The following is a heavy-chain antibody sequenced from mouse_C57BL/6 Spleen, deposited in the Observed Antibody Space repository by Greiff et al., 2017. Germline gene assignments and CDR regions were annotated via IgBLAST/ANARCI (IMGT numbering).Heavy chain of an antibody. Sequence: VQLQQPGAELVKPGASVKLSCKASGYTFTSYWMHWVKQRPGRGLEWIGRIDPNSGGTKYNEKFKSKATLTVDKPSSTAYMQLSSLTSEDSAVYYCASYGNYDYWYFDVWGTGTTVTVSS. CDR2: IDPNSGGT. CDR1: GYTFTSYW. CDR3: ASYGNYDYWYFDV. V-gene: IGHV1-72*01. J-gene: IGHJ1*03. D-gene: IGHD2-1*01.